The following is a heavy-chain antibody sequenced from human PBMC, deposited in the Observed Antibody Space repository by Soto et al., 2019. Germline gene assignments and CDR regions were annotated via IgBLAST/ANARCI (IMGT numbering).Heavy chain of an antibody. CDR2: IIPILGIA. V-gene: IGHV1-69*04. D-gene: IGHD5-12*01. CDR3: AASRGCYDAHYYSDGMDV. CDR1: GGTFSSYA. Sequence: ASVKVSCKASGGTFSSYAISWVRQAPGQGLEWMGRIIPILGIANYAQKFQGRVTITADKSTNTAYMELSSLRSEHTAVYYCAASRGCYDAHYYSDGMDVWGQGTTVTVSS. J-gene: IGHJ6*02.